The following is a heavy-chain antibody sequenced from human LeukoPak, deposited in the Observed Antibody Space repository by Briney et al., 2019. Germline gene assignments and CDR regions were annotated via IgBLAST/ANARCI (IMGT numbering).Heavy chain of an antibody. CDR2: INHSGST. V-gene: IGHV4-34*01. D-gene: IGHD1-26*01. J-gene: IGHJ5*02. CDR3: ARHVGPASMYNWFDP. Sequence: SSETLSLTCAVYGGSFSGYYWSWIRQPPGKGLEWIGEINHSGSTNYNPSLKSRVTISVDTSKNQFSLKLSSVTAADTAVYYCARHVGPASMYNWFDPWGQGTLVTVSS. CDR1: GGSFSGYY.